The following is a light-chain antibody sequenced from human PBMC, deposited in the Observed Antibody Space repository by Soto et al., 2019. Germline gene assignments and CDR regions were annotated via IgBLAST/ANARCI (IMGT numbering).Light chain of an antibody. Sequence: DIQMTQSPSTLSASVGDRVTITCRASQSISTWLAWYQQKPGKAPKLLIYKASSLEGGVASRFSGSGSGTEFNITISSLQPDDFATYYCQQYNTYPLTFGGGTTVDIK. CDR1: QSISTW. J-gene: IGKJ4*01. V-gene: IGKV1-5*03. CDR2: KAS. CDR3: QQYNTYPLT.